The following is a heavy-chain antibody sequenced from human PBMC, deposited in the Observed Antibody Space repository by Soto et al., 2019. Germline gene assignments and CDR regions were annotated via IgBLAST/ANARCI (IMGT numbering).Heavy chain of an antibody. CDR3: ASRDPGTSVDY. D-gene: IGHD1-7*01. CDR2: IYRTGGT. V-gene: IGHV4-4*02. J-gene: IGHJ4*02. CDR1: GGSFTSNNW. Sequence: KPSETLSLTCDVSGGSFTSNNWWTWVRQPPGEGLEWIGEIYRTGGTNYNPSPKSRVTISLDKSENQFSLKVTSLTAADTAVYYCASRDPGTSVDYWGQGTLVTVSS.